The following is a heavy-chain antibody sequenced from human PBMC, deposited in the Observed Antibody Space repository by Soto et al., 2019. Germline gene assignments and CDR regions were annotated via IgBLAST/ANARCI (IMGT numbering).Heavy chain of an antibody. V-gene: IGHV4-38-2*01. J-gene: IGHJ5*02. Sequence: SETLSLTCAVSGYSISSGYYWGWIRQPPGKGLEWIGSIYHSGSTYYNPSLKSRVTISVDTSKNQFSLKLSSVTAADTAVYYCARHSLALRKNNWFDPWGQGIMVTVSS. CDR3: ARHSLALRKNNWFDP. CDR1: GYSISSGYY. D-gene: IGHD3-3*02. CDR2: IYHSGST.